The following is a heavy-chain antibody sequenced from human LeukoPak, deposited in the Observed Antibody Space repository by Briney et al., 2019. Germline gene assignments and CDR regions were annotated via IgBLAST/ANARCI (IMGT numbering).Heavy chain of an antibody. V-gene: IGHV4-39*07. J-gene: IGHJ4*02. Sequence: SETLSLTCTVSGGSISSSSYYWGWIRQPPGEGLEWIGSIYYSGGTYYNPSLKSRVTISVDTSKNQFSLKLSSVTAAGTAVYYCARVGGGYDILTGYYPYYFDDWGQGTLVTVSS. D-gene: IGHD3-9*01. CDR3: ARVGGGYDILTGYYPYYFDD. CDR1: GGSISSSSYY. CDR2: IYYSGGT.